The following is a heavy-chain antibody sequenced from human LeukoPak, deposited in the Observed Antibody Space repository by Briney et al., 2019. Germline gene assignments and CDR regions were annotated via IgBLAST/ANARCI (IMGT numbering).Heavy chain of an antibody. Sequence: SQTLSLTCTVSGDSISSRSYYWGWIRQPPGKGLEWIGKIYYGRNYKWNSSLKSRGTISVDTSKNQFSLKLSSVTAADTAVYYCATQSSSWHYLEYWGQGTLVTVSS. CDR3: ATQSSSWHYLEY. V-gene: IGHV4-39*01. CDR2: IYYGRNY. D-gene: IGHD6-13*01. CDR1: GDSISSRSYY. J-gene: IGHJ4*02.